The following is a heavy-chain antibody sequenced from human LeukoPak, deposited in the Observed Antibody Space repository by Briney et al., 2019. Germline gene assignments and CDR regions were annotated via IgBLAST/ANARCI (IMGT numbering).Heavy chain of an antibody. Sequence: SVKVSCKASGGTFSSYAMSWVRQAPGQGLEWMGRIIPIFGTANYAQKFQGRVTITTDESTSPAYMELSSLRSEDTAVYYCARVGSSWDNWFDPWGQGTLVTVSS. CDR1: GGTFSSYA. V-gene: IGHV1-69*05. CDR3: ARVGSSWDNWFDP. D-gene: IGHD6-13*01. J-gene: IGHJ5*02. CDR2: IIPIFGTA.